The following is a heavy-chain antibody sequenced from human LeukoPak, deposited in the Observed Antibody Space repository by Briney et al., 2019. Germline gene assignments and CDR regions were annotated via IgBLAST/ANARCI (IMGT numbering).Heavy chain of an antibody. CDR2: IYSGGTT. J-gene: IGHJ3*01. CDR3: ARSTPLIIAFDF. Sequence: GGSLRLSCAASGFTVSNYYMSWVRQAPGKGLEWVSVIYSGGTTYYGDSVKGRFTISRDNFKNTLYLQMNSLRAEDTALYYCARSTPLIIAFDFWGQGTMVTVSS. V-gene: IGHV3-53*01. D-gene: IGHD3-16*01. CDR1: GFTVSNYY.